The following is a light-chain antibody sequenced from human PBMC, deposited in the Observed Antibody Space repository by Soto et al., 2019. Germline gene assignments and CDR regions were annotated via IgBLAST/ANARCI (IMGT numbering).Light chain of an antibody. CDR2: EVT. Sequence: QSVLTQPASVSGSPGQSITISCTGTSSDVGGYNYVSWYQQHPGQVPKLTIYEVTNRPSGVSSRFSGSKSGNTASLTISGLQAADEADYYCSSYTNSDTWVFGGGTSCPS. V-gene: IGLV2-14*01. CDR1: SSDVGGYNY. J-gene: IGLJ3*02. CDR3: SSYTNSDTWV.